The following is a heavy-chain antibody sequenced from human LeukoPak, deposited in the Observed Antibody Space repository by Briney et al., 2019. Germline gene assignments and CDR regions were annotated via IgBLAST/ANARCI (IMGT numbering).Heavy chain of an antibody. D-gene: IGHD3-9*01. V-gene: IGHV3-33*01. J-gene: IGHJ6*02. CDR1: GFTFSSYG. CDR2: IWYDGSNK. Sequence: GGSLRLSCAASGFTFSSYGMHWVRQAPGKGLEWVAVIWYDGSNKYYADSVKGRFTISRDNSKNTLYLQMNSLRAEDTAVYYCARADYDILTGWDLVMDVWGQGTTVTVSS. CDR3: ARADYDILTGWDLVMDV.